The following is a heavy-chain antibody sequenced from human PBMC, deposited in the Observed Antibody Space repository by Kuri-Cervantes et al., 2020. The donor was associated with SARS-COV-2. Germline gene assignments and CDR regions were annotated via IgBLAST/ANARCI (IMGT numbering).Heavy chain of an antibody. CDR2: IHYSGST. CDR1: GGSISGHY. Sequence: SETLSLTCTVSGGSISGHYWIWIRQPPGKGPEWIAYIHYSGSTNYNSSLKSRVTISVDTSKNHFSLQMRSVTAADTAVYYCARVPDYPYYIDYHNFYMDVWGRGTTVTVSS. V-gene: IGHV4-59*11. CDR3: ARVPDYPYYIDYHNFYMDV. D-gene: IGHD3-22*01. J-gene: IGHJ6*03.